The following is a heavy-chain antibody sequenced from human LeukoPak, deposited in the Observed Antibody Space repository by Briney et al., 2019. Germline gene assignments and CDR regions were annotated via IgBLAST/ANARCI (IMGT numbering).Heavy chain of an antibody. J-gene: IGHJ6*03. D-gene: IGHD4-11*01. CDR2: IYYSGDT. V-gene: IGHV4-39*01. Sequence: SETLSLTCTVSGGSINSTRYYWGWIRQPPGKGLEWIGSIYYSGDTHYNPSLRSRVTISVDTSKNQFSLRMHSMTAADTSFYYCASGSMTTRYYYYFHMDVWGPGTTVTVSS. CDR3: ASGSMTTRYYYYFHMDV. CDR1: GGSINSTRYY.